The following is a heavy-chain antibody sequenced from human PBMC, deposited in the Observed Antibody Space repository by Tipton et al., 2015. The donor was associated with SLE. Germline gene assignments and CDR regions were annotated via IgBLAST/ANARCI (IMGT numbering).Heavy chain of an antibody. CDR3: ARVPVDGYSSSWYANYYYYYYMDV. CDR2: IYYSGST. CDR1: GGSIGSNSYY. D-gene: IGHD6-13*01. J-gene: IGHJ6*03. Sequence: TLSLTCTVSGGSIGSNSYYWGWIRQPPGKGLEWIGSIYYSGSTYYNSSLKSRVTISVDTSKNQFSLKLSSVTAADTAVYYCARVPVDGYSSSWYANYYYYYYMDVWGKGTTVTVSS. V-gene: IGHV4-39*07.